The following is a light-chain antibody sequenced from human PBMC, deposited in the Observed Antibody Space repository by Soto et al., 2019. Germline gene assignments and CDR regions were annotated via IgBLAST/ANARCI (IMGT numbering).Light chain of an antibody. V-gene: IGKV3-20*01. Sequence: EIVLTQSPGTLSLSPGERATLSCRASQSVSSSYLAWYQQKPGQAPRLLIYSASSRATGIPDRFSGSGSGTDFTLTISRLEPEDFAVYYCQQSDTFGQGTKLEIK. CDR2: SAS. J-gene: IGKJ2*01. CDR3: QQSDT. CDR1: QSVSSSY.